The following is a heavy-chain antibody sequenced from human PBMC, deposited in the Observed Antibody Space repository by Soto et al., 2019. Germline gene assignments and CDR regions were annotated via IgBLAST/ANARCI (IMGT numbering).Heavy chain of an antibody. CDR1: GFTFSSYA. D-gene: IGHD1-26*01. CDR3: ARAPDSGSYYVFDY. CDR2: ISYDGSNK. J-gene: IGHJ4*02. V-gene: IGHV3-30-3*01. Sequence: QVQLVESGGGVVQPGRSLRLSCAASGFTFSSYAMLWVRQAPGKGLEWVAVISYDGSNKYYADSVKGRFTISRDNSKNTLYLQMNSLRAEDTAVYYCARAPDSGSYYVFDYWGQGTLVTVSS.